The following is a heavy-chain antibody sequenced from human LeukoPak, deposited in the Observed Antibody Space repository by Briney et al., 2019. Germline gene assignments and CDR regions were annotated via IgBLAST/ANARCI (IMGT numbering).Heavy chain of an antibody. CDR1: GFTFSSYS. J-gene: IGHJ4*02. V-gene: IGHV3-21*04. CDR3: AKELYGWYYDY. D-gene: IGHD6-19*01. Sequence: PGGSLRLSCAASGFTFSSYSMNWVRPAPGEGLEWVSSISSSSSYIYYADSVRGRFTISRDNAKNTLYLQMNSLRAEDTAVYYCAKELYGWYYDYWGQGTLVTVSS. CDR2: ISSSSSYI.